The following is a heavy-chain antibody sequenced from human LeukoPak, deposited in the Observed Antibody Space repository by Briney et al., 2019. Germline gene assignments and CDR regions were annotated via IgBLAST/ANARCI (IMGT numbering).Heavy chain of an antibody. CDR2: IKQDGSEK. V-gene: IGHV3-7*03. Sequence: GGSLRLSCAASGFTFSSYWMSWVRQAPGKGLEWVANIKQDGSEKYYVDSVKGRFTISRDNAKNSLYLQVNTLRTEDTALHYCARSMTTVTTRFFDLWGRGTLVTVSS. CDR3: ARSMTTVTTRFFDL. CDR1: GFTFSSYW. D-gene: IGHD4-17*01. J-gene: IGHJ2*01.